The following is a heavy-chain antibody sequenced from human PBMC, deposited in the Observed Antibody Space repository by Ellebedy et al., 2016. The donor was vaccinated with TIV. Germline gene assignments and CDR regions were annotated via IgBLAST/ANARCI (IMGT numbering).Heavy chain of an antibody. V-gene: IGHV4-34*01. Sequence: SETLSLXXAVYGGSFSGYYWSWIRQPPGKGLEWIGEINHSGSTNYNPSLKSRVTISVDTSKNQFSLKLSSVTAADTAVYYCARGRGPYCSSTSCSMYYFDYWGQGTLVTVSS. CDR2: INHSGST. D-gene: IGHD2-2*01. J-gene: IGHJ4*02. CDR1: GGSFSGYY. CDR3: ARGRGPYCSSTSCSMYYFDY.